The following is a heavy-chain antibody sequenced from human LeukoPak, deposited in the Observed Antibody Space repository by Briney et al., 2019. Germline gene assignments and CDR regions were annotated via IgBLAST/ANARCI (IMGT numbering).Heavy chain of an antibody. CDR2: IWYDDYGSNE. J-gene: IGHJ5*02. V-gene: IGHV3-33*01. CDR1: GFILSKYG. CDR3: ARALAVAGTGGFDP. D-gene: IGHD6-19*01. Sequence: GGSLRLSCAASGFILSKYGMHWVRQAPGKGLEWVAVIWYDDYGSNEYYVQSVKGRFTISRDNSRNTVSLQMNSLRAEDTAVYYCARALAVAGTGGFDPWGQGTLVTVSS.